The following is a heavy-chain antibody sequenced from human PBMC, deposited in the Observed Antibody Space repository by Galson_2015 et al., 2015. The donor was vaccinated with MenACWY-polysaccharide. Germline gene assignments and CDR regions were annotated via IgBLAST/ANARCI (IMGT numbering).Heavy chain of an antibody. CDR1: GFILSNYW. CDR3: ARGYCGGGRCSRNY. Sequence: SLRLSCAASGFILSNYWMNWVRQAPGKGLEWVADIKQDGSVTHYVDSVKGRFTISRDNAKNTLCLQMISLRADDTAVYYCARGYCGGGRCSRNYWGQGTLVTVSS. V-gene: IGHV3-7*01. D-gene: IGHD2-15*01. CDR2: IKQDGSVT. J-gene: IGHJ4*02.